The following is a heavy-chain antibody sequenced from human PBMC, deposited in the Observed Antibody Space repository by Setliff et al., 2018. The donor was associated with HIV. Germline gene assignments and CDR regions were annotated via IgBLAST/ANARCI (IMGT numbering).Heavy chain of an antibody. CDR2: IYYGGII. V-gene: IGHV4-39*01. CDR1: GDSITNSFYF. D-gene: IGHD1-1*01. Sequence: SETLSLTCTVSGDSITNSFYFWAWIRQPPGKGLEWIGSIYYGGIIDYNPSLKSRFTISRDDSKNTLFLQLNTLRPEDTAVYYCASARIPTGGTSTSLDYWGQGALVTVSS. J-gene: IGHJ4*02. CDR3: ASARIPTGGTSTSLDY.